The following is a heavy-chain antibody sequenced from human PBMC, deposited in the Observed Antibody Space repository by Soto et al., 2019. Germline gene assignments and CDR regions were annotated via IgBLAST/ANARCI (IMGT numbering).Heavy chain of an antibody. Sequence: GGSLRLSCAASGFTFSSYAMHWVRQAPGKGLEWVAVISYDGSNKYYADSVKGRFTISRDNSKNTLYLQMNSLRAEDTAVYYCARESYGDYVFDYWGQGTLVTVSS. V-gene: IGHV3-30-3*01. D-gene: IGHD4-17*01. J-gene: IGHJ4*02. CDR3: ARESYGDYVFDY. CDR1: GFTFSSYA. CDR2: ISYDGSNK.